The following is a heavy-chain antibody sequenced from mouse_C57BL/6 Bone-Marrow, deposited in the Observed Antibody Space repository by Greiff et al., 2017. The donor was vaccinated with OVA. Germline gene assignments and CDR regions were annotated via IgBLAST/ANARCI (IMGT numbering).Heavy chain of an antibody. D-gene: IGHD2-12*01. V-gene: IGHV5-4*01. Sequence: EVQVVESGGGLVKPGGSLKLSCAASGFTFSSYAMSWVRQTPEKRLEWVATISDGGSYTYYPDNVKGRFTISRDNANNNMYLQMSHLKSEDTAMYYCALSYFRAWFAYWGQGTLVTVSA. J-gene: IGHJ3*01. CDR1: GFTFSSYA. CDR2: ISDGGSYT. CDR3: ALSYFRAWFAY.